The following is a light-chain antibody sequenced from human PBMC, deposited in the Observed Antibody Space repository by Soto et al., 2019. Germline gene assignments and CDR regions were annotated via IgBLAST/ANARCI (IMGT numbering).Light chain of an antibody. Sequence: AIQMTQSPSSLSVSVGDRVTITCRASQGIGNDVGWYQQKPGKAPKLLIYAASILQSGVPSRFSGSRSGTDFTLTISSLQPEDFATYYCLQDNHSPLTFGGGTKVEIK. J-gene: IGKJ4*01. V-gene: IGKV1-6*01. CDR3: LQDNHSPLT. CDR1: QGIGND. CDR2: AAS.